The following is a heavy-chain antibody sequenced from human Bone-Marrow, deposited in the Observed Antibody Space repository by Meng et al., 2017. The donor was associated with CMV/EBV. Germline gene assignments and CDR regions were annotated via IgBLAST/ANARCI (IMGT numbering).Heavy chain of an antibody. Sequence: GESRKISCAASGFTFSSYSMNWVRQAPGKGLEWVSSISSSSSYIYYADSVKGRFTISRDNAKNSLYLQMNSLRAEDTAVYYCATAHGIVDAFDIWGQGTMVTVSS. CDR1: GFTFSSYS. CDR3: ATAHGIVDAFDI. J-gene: IGHJ3*02. CDR2: ISSSSSYI. V-gene: IGHV3-21*01. D-gene: IGHD1-1*01.